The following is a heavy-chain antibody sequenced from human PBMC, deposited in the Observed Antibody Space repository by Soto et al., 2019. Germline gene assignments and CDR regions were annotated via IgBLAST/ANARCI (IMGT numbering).Heavy chain of an antibody. CDR2: ISSSSTYI. CDR1: GFTFSSYS. J-gene: IGHJ5*02. V-gene: IGHV3-21*01. Sequence: PGGSLRLSCAASGFTFSSYSMNWVRQAPGKGLEWVSSISSSSTYIYYADSVKGRFTISRDNAKNSLYLQMNSLRAEDTAVYYCARDSRPIFGIGWFDPWGQGTLVTVSS. CDR3: ARDSRPIFGIGWFDP. D-gene: IGHD3-3*01.